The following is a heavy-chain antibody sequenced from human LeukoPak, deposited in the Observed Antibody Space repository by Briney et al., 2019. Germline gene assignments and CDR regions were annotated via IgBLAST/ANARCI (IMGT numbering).Heavy chain of an antibody. CDR2: ISSSGSYI. CDR3: ARTRTTVTYYFDY. Sequence: GGSLRLSCAASGFTFSSYSMNWVRQAPGKGLEWVSSISSSGSYIFYADSVKGRLTISRDNAKNSLYLQMNSLRAEDTAVYYCARTRTTVTYYFDYWGQGTLVTVSS. J-gene: IGHJ4*02. D-gene: IGHD4-17*01. V-gene: IGHV3-21*01. CDR1: GFTFSSYS.